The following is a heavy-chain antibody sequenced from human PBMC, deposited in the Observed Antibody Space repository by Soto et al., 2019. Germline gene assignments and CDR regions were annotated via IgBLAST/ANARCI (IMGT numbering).Heavy chain of an antibody. CDR3: ARGGRRSGTYADAFDI. J-gene: IGHJ3*02. CDR2: IKQDGSEK. D-gene: IGHD1-26*01. Sequence: EVQLVESGGGLVQPGGSLRLSCAASGFTFSSYWMSWVRQAPGKGLEWVANIKQDGSEKYYVDSVKGRFTISRDNAKNSLYLQMNGLRAEDTAVYYCARGGRRSGTYADAFDIWGQGTMVTVSS. V-gene: IGHV3-7*03. CDR1: GFTFSSYW.